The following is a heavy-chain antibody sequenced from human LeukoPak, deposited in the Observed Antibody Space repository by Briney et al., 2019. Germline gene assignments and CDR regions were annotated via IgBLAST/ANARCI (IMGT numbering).Heavy chain of an antibody. CDR3: ARVLVQQLVWSYYYYGMDV. Sequence: GGSLRLSCAASGFTFSSYGMHWVRQAPGKGLEWVAFIRYDGSNKYYADSVKGRFTISRDNSKNTLYLQMNSLRPEDTAVYYCARVLVQQLVWSYYYYGMDVWGQGTTVTVSS. D-gene: IGHD6-13*01. CDR1: GFTFSSYG. J-gene: IGHJ6*02. CDR2: IRYDGSNK. V-gene: IGHV3-30*02.